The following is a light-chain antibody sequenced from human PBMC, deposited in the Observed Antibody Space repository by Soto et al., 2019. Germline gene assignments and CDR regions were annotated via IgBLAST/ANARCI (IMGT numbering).Light chain of an antibody. CDR2: KVS. CDR1: QNLLYSDGNTY. Sequence: VMTQSPLSLPVTLGQPASISCKSSQNLLYSDGNTYLNWFQQSPGQSPRRLIAKVSNRAAGVPDRFNGSGSGRDFPLKISRVEAEDVGIYYCMQATHWPYTFGQGTKLEI. V-gene: IGKV2-30*01. CDR3: MQATHWPYT. J-gene: IGKJ2*01.